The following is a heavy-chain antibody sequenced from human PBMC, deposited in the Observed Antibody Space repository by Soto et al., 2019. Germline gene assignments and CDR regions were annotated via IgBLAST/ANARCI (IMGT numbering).Heavy chain of an antibody. Sequence: ASVKVSCKASGYTFTGYYMHWVLQAPGQGLEWMGWINPNSGGTNYAQKFQGRVTITRDTSASTAYMELSSLRSEDTAVYYCARLTVVVAGKWFDPWGQGTLAIVSS. V-gene: IGHV1-2*02. J-gene: IGHJ5*02. CDR2: INPNSGGT. CDR1: GYTFTGYY. CDR3: ARLTVVVAGKWFDP. D-gene: IGHD2-15*01.